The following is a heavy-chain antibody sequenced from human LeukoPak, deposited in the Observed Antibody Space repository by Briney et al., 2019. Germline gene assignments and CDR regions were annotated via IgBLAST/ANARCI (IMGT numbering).Heavy chain of an antibody. CDR3: ARDGLAVAGTELDY. Sequence: GASVKVSCKASGYTFTSYAMHWVRQAPGQRLEWMGWINAGNGNTKYSQKFQGRVTITRDTSASTAYMELSSLRSEGTAVYYCARDGLAVAGTELDYWGQGTLVTVSS. D-gene: IGHD6-19*01. CDR1: GYTFTSYA. J-gene: IGHJ4*02. CDR2: INAGNGNT. V-gene: IGHV1-3*01.